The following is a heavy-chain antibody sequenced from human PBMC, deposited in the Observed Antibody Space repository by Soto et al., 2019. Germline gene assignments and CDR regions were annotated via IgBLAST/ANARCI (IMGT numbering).Heavy chain of an antibody. J-gene: IGHJ2*01. D-gene: IGHD4-4*01. CDR3: TTALYSNYWYFDL. CDR1: GFTFSNAW. V-gene: IGHV3-15*01. Sequence: PGGSLRLSCAASGFTFSNAWMSWVRQAPGKGLEWVGRIKSKTDGGTTDYAAPVKGRFTISRDDSKNTLYLQMNSLKTEDTAVYYCTTALYSNYWYFDLWGRGTLVTVSS. CDR2: IKSKTDGGTT.